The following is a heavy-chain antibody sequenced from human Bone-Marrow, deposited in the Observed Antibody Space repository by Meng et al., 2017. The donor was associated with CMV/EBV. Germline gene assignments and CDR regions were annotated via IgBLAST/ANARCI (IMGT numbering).Heavy chain of an antibody. Sequence: ASVKVSCKASGYTFTSYGISWVRQAPGQGLEWMGWISAYNGNTNYAQKLQGTVTMTTDTSTSTAYMELRSLRSDDTAVYYCARDRQQRGYYYYGMDVWGQGTTVTVSS. CDR1: GYTFTSYG. D-gene: IGHD6-13*01. J-gene: IGHJ6*02. V-gene: IGHV1-18*01. CDR3: ARDRQQRGYYYYGMDV. CDR2: ISAYNGNT.